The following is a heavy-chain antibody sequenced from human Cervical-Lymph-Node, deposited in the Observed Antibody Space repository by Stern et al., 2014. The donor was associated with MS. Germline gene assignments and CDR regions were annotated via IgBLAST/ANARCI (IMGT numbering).Heavy chain of an antibody. J-gene: IGHJ4*02. D-gene: IGHD1-26*01. Sequence: VQLVESGAEVKKPGASVKVSCKTSGYNFINDYMHWVRQAPGQGLEWMGRINPDVGVTDYAQKLQVTGTMTRDTSISTVYMELNRLTSDDTAVYFCARELRGGRSGHYWGQGSLVTVSA. CDR3: ARELRGGRSGHY. CDR1: GYNFINDY. V-gene: IGHV1-2*06. CDR2: INPDVGVT.